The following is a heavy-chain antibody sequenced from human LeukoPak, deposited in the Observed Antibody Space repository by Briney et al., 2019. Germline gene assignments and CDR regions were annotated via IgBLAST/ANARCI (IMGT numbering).Heavy chain of an antibody. CDR1: GGSISSYY. V-gene: IGHV4-59*01. Sequence: SETPSLACTVSGGSISSYYWSWIRQPPGKGLEWIGYIYYSGSTNYNPSLKSRVTISVDTSKNQFSLKLSSVTAADTAVYYCARGAAAGTDYYYYGMDVWGQGTTVTVSS. D-gene: IGHD6-13*01. J-gene: IGHJ6*02. CDR3: ARGAAAGTDYYYYGMDV. CDR2: IYYSGST.